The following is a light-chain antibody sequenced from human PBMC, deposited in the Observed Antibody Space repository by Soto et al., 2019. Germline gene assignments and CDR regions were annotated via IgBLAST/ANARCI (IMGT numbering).Light chain of an antibody. V-gene: IGKV3-20*01. CDR3: QHYDNTAIT. J-gene: IGKJ5*01. CDR1: ESISSSN. Sequence: EIVLMQSPGTLSLSPGERATLSCRASESISSSNLAWYQQQPGQAPRLLIYVASRRVTGIPDRFSGSGSGTDFTLTISRLEPEDFAVYYCQHYDNTAITFGQGTRLEIK. CDR2: VAS.